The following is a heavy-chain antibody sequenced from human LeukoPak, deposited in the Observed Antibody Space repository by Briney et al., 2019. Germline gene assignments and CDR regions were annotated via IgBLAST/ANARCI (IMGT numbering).Heavy chain of an antibody. CDR1: GFTFSSYW. D-gene: IGHD3-10*01. CDR3: ARVWGFRELENSEFDY. J-gene: IGHJ4*02. CDR2: INSDGSST. V-gene: IGHV3-74*01. Sequence: PGGSLRLSCAASGFTFSSYWMHWVRQAPGKGLVWVSRINSDGSSTSYADSVKGRFTISRDNAKNTLYLQMNSLRAEDTAVYYCARVWGFRELENSEFDYWGQGTLVTVSS.